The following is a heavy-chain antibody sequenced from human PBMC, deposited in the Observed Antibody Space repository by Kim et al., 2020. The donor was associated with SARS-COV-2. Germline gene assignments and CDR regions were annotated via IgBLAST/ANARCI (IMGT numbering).Heavy chain of an antibody. V-gene: IGHV3-30*04. CDR1: GFTFSSYA. CDR2: ISYDGSNK. Sequence: GGSLRLSCAASGFTFSSYAMHWVRQAPGKGLEWVAVISYDGSNKYYADSVKGRFTISRDNSKNTLYLQMNSLRAEDTAVYYCARDSYSSSWYSSGYYYYYGMDVWGQGTTVTVSS. D-gene: IGHD6-13*01. CDR3: ARDSYSSSWYSSGYYYYYGMDV. J-gene: IGHJ6*02.